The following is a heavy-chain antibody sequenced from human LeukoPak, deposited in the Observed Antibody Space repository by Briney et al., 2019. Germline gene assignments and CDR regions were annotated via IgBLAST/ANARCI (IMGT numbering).Heavy chain of an antibody. Sequence: PWASVKVSCKASGYSFTNYDINWVRQATGQGLEWMGWMNPNSGNTGYAQKFQGRDTITRNTSISTAYMELSSLRSEDTAVYYCARGPHNYYDSSGYYYWGQGTLVTVSS. CDR2: MNPNSGNT. CDR3: ARGPHNYYDSSGYYY. J-gene: IGHJ4*02. CDR1: GYSFTNYD. D-gene: IGHD3-22*01. V-gene: IGHV1-8*03.